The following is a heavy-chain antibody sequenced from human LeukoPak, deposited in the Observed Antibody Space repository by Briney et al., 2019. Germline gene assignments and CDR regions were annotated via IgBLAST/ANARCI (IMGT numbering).Heavy chain of an antibody. D-gene: IGHD3-16*01. Sequence: GGSLRLSCAASGFTFSSYGMHWVRQAPGKGPEWVAVISYDGSNKYYADSVKGRFTISRDNSKNTLYLQMNGLRAEDTAVYYCARDKGGGSDGMDVWGQGTTVTVSS. CDR1: GFTFSSYG. CDR2: ISYDGSNK. V-gene: IGHV3-30*03. CDR3: ARDKGGGSDGMDV. J-gene: IGHJ6*02.